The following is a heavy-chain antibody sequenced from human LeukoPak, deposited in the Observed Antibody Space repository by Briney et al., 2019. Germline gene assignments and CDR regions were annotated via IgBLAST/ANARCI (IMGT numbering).Heavy chain of an antibody. J-gene: IGHJ5*02. D-gene: IGHD3-3*01. Sequence: GASVKVSCKASGYTFTSNYLHCVRQAPGQGLEWMGIINPSGGTTIYAQKFQGRVTMTRDTSRSTGYMELSSLRSEDTAVYYCARSPRGDFWSGPYNWFDPWGQGTLVTVSS. CDR3: ARSPRGDFWSGPYNWFDP. V-gene: IGHV1-46*01. CDR2: INPSGGTT. CDR1: GYTFTSNY.